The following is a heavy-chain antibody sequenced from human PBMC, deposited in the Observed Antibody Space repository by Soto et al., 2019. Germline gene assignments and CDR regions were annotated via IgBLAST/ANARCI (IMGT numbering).Heavy chain of an antibody. CDR2: ISGSGSST. Sequence: QPGGSLRLSCAASGFTFSSYAVSWVRQAPGKGLEWVSSISGSGSSTYYADSVKGRFTISRDNSKNTLYLQMNSLRAEDTAVYYCAKYPSSGWPFDYWGQGTLVTVSS. CDR1: GFTFSSYA. CDR3: AKYPSSGWPFDY. D-gene: IGHD6-19*01. J-gene: IGHJ4*02. V-gene: IGHV3-23*01.